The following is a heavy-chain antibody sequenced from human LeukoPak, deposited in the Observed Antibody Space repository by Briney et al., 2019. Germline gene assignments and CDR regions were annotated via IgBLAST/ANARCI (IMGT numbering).Heavy chain of an antibody. J-gene: IGHJ4*02. CDR1: GFTFSDSY. D-gene: IGHD2/OR15-2a*01. V-gene: IGHV3-11*04. CDR3: TRKGSQWDFLVDY. CDR2: TSGSGHDI. Sequence: GGSLRLSCAASGFTFSDSYMTWVRQAPGKGVEWVAYTSGSGHDINYSDSVKGRFTISRDNAKNSLYLQMDSLTAEDTAVYYCTRKGSQWDFLVDYWGQGTRVAVSP.